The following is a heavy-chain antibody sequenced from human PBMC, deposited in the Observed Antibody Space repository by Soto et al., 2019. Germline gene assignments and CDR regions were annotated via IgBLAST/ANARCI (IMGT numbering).Heavy chain of an antibody. CDR2: ILNDGRNE. V-gene: IGHV3-33*01. CDR3: ARDDDFDDNGLDY. CDR1: GFTFSRFG. D-gene: IGHD4-17*01. J-gene: IGHJ4*02. Sequence: QVQLVESGGGVVQPGTSLRLCWAASGFTFSRFGMHWVRQAPGKGLEWVGVILNDGRNEKYADSVKGRFTIARDNSKNTLYLQMNSLRAEDTAVYYCARDDDFDDNGLDYWGQGTLVTVSS.